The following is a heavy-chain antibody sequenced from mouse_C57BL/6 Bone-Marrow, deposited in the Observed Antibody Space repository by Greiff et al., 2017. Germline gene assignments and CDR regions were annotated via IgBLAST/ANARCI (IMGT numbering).Heavy chain of an antibody. CDR1: GYAFSSYW. J-gene: IGHJ2*01. D-gene: IGHD2-4*01. CDR2: IYPGDGDT. Sequence: QVQLKQSGAELVKPGASVKISCKASGYAFSSYWMNWVKQRPGKGLEWIGQIYPGDGDTNYNGKFKGKATLTADKSSSTAYMQLSSLTSEDSAVYFCASSYYEYEGGSDYWGEGTTLTVSS. CDR3: ASSYYEYEGGSDY. V-gene: IGHV1-80*01.